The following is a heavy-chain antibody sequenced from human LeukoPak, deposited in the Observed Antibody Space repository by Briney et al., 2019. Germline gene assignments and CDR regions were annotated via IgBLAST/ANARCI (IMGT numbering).Heavy chain of an antibody. V-gene: IGHV5-10-1*01. J-gene: IGHJ6*02. D-gene: IGHD4-17*01. CDR2: IDPSDSYT. Sequence: GESLRISCKGSGYSFTSYWITWVRQLPGKGLEWMGRIDPSDSYTNYSPSFQGHVTISADKSISTAYLQWSSLKASDTAMYYCATVTTIYYYYGMDVWGQGTTVTVSS. CDR3: ATVTTIYYYYGMDV. CDR1: GYSFTSYW.